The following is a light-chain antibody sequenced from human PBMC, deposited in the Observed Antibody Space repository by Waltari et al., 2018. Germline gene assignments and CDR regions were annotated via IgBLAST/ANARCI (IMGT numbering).Light chain of an antibody. CDR1: SSVVGSYNL. V-gene: IGLV2-23*01. Sequence: QSALTQPASVSGSPGQSITISCTGTSSVVGSYNLVSWYQQPPGKAPKLMIYEGSKRPSGVSNRFSGSKSGNTASLTISGLQAEDEADYYCCSYAGSSTWVFGGGTKLTVL. CDR3: CSYAGSSTWV. CDR2: EGS. J-gene: IGLJ3*02.